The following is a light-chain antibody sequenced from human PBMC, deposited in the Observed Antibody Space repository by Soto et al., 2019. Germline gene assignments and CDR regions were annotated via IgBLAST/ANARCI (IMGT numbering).Light chain of an antibody. V-gene: IGKV1-5*03. J-gene: IGKJ4*01. CDR1: QSIGRW. CDR3: QQYNRYWT. Sequence: DIHMTQPPSTLSASVGYRFTITCRASQSIGRWLAWFQQKPGKAPNLLIYEASTLESGVPSRFSGSGSGTEFTLTISRLQSDDFASYSCQQYNRYWTFGAGTKVDIK. CDR2: EAS.